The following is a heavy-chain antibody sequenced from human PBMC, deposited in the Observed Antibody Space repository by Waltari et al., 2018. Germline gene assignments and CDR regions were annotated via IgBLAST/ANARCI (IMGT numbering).Heavy chain of an antibody. CDR1: GFTFGAYW. CDR2: INIDGGYI. CDR3: ARKGGRGYPYGPFYYDH. J-gene: IGHJ4*02. D-gene: IGHD5-18*01. Sequence: EVQLVESGGGLVQPGGSLRLSCAASGFTFGAYWMHWVRQAPGKGLEWVSRINIDGGYISYTDSVKGRFTISRDNAKNTLFLQLNSLRADDTAVYYCARKGGRGYPYGPFYYDHWGQGTLVTVSP. V-gene: IGHV3-74*01.